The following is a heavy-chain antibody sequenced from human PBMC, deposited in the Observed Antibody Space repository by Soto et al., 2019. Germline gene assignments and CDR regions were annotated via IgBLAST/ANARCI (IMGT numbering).Heavy chain of an antibody. CDR2: ISATGIST. D-gene: IGHD2-2*01. CDR3: VSNNATSSWIGFVS. V-gene: IGHV3-23*01. CDR1: GFTFATCG. Sequence: VSLRLSWAASGFTFATCGMSWVRQAPGKGLEWVSAISATGISTHYADSVKGRVTISRDNSANTLSLEMSSLTAEDTAVYYCVSNNATSSWIGFVSWRHGPLIAV. J-gene: IGHJ5*01.